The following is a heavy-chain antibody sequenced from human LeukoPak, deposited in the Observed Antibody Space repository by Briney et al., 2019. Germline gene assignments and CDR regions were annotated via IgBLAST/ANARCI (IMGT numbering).Heavy chain of an antibody. CDR3: ARDMGYCSSRNCYTYYLDY. CDR1: GFTFSRFE. CDR2: ISGSGSSI. Sequence: GGSLRLSCVASGFTFSRFEMNWVRQAPGKGLEWVSYISGSGSSIYYADSVKGRFTISRDNAKNSLYLQMNSLRSEDTAVYYCARDMGYCSSRNCYTYYLDYWGQGTLVTVSS. V-gene: IGHV3-48*03. D-gene: IGHD2-2*01. J-gene: IGHJ4*02.